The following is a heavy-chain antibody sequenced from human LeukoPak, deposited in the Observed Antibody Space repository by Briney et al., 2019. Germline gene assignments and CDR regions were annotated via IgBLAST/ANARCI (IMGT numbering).Heavy chain of an antibody. V-gene: IGHV3-15*01. CDR1: GFTFNNAW. CDR2: IISNTYGGTT. J-gene: IGHJ4*02. CDR3: TTIRDLDY. D-gene: IGHD5-24*01. Sequence: GGSLRLSCAASGFTFNNAWMSWVRQAPGKGLEWVGRIISNTYGGTTNYAAPVKGRFTISRDDSKSMLYLQMNSLKIEDTAVYYCTTIRDLDYWGQGTLVTGSS.